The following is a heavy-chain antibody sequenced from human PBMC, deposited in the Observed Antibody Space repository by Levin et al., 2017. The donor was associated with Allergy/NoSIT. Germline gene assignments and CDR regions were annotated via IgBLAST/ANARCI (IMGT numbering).Heavy chain of an antibody. V-gene: IGHV3-48*03. Sequence: GGSLRLSCAASGFTFSSYEMNWVRQAPGKGLEWVSYISSSGSTIYYADSVKGRFTISRDNAKNSLYLQMNSLRAEDTAVYYCARDGYYDFWSGYYEHTIDYWGQGTLVTVSS. CDR1: GFTFSSYE. J-gene: IGHJ4*02. CDR2: ISSSGSTI. CDR3: ARDGYYDFWSGYYEHTIDY. D-gene: IGHD3-3*01.